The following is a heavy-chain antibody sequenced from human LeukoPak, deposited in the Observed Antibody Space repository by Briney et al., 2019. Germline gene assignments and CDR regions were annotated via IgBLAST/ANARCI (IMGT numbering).Heavy chain of an antibody. V-gene: IGHV3-11*01. Sequence: GGSPRLSCAASGFTFSGYYMSWIRQAPGKGLDWISYITPGGVNIYYADSVKGRFTVSRDNAKNSLSLQMNSLRAEDTAIYFCARGHHGLDVWGQGTTVTVSS. CDR2: ITPGGVNI. D-gene: IGHD1-14*01. J-gene: IGHJ6*02. CDR3: ARGHHGLDV. CDR1: GFTFSGYY.